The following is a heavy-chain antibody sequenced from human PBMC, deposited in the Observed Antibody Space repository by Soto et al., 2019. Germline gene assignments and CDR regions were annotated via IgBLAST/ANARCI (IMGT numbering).Heavy chain of an antibody. J-gene: IGHJ4*02. CDR3: ARVNYGDYGGVYDY. CDR1: GFTVSSYL. Sequence: EVQLVASGGGLVQPGGSLRLSCAASGFTVSSYLMHWVRQAPGKGLVWVSRTNSDGSSTSFADSVKGRFTISRDNAKNTLYLQMNSLRAEDTAVYYCARVNYGDYGGVYDYWGQGSLVTVSS. D-gene: IGHD4-17*01. CDR2: TNSDGSST. V-gene: IGHV3-74*01.